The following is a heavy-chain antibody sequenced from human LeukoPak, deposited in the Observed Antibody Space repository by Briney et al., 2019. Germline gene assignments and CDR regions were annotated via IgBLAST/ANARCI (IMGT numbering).Heavy chain of an antibody. CDR3: ASSSGTYSPDY. Sequence: GESLKISCKASGYNFTSSWIGWVRQMPGKGLEWMGMIAPTDSYTNYSPSFQGHVTISVDKSISTAYLQWSSLKASDTAMYFCASSSGTYSPDYWGQGTLVTVSS. D-gene: IGHD3-10*01. CDR1: GYNFTSSW. J-gene: IGHJ4*02. CDR2: IAPTDSYT. V-gene: IGHV5-10-1*01.